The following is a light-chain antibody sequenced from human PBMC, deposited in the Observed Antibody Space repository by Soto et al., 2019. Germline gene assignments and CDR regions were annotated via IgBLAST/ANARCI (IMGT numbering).Light chain of an antibody. Sequence: QSVLTQPPSVSGAPGQRVTISCTGSSSNIGAGYDVNWYQQPPGTAPKLLIYGNTNRPSGVPDRFSGSKSGTSGSLAISGLQPEDEAEYYCQSWDTSLSGSVFGGGTKLTVL. J-gene: IGLJ2*01. V-gene: IGLV1-40*01. CDR2: GNT. CDR1: SSNIGAGYD. CDR3: QSWDTSLSGSV.